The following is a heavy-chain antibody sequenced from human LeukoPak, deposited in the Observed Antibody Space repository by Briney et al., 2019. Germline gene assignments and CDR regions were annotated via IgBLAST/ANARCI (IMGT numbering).Heavy chain of an antibody. V-gene: IGHV4-38-2*02. CDR1: GYSISSGYY. CDR3: AREVRGYCSSTSCHDAFDI. CDR2: IYHSGST. Sequence: SETLSLTCAVSGYSISSGYYWGWIRQPPGKGLEWIGTIYHSGSTYYNPSLKSRVTISVDTSKNQFSLKLSSVTAADTAVYYCAREVRGYCSSTSCHDAFDIWGQGTMVTVSS. D-gene: IGHD2-2*01. J-gene: IGHJ3*02.